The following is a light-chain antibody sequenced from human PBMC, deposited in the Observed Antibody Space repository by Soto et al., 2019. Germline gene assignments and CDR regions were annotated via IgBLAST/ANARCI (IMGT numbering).Light chain of an antibody. V-gene: IGKV1D-12*01. CDR3: QQANSFPRT. Sequence: DIQMTQSPSSVSASVGDIVTITCRASQAISTWLAWYQQKPGKAPKLLIYAASNLQTGVPSRFSGSGSGTDFTLTISSLQPEDFATYYCQQANSFPRTFGHGTKVEIK. J-gene: IGKJ1*01. CDR2: AAS. CDR1: QAISTW.